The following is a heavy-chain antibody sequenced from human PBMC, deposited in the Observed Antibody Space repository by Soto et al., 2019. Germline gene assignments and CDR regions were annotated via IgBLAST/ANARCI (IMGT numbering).Heavy chain of an antibody. CDR3: AKDCSGGSCYGDWFDP. D-gene: IGHD2-15*01. Sequence: VQLLESGGGLVQPGGSLRLSCAASGFTFSSYAMSWVRQAPGKGLEWVSAISGSGGSTYYADSVKGRFTISRDNSRNTLYLQMNSLRAEDTAVYYCAKDCSGGSCYGDWFDPWGQGTLVTVSS. J-gene: IGHJ5*02. V-gene: IGHV3-23*01. CDR2: ISGSGGST. CDR1: GFTFSSYA.